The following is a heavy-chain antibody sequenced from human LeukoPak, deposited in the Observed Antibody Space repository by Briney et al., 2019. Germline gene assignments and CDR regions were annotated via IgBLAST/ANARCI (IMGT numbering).Heavy chain of an antibody. J-gene: IGHJ3*02. D-gene: IGHD2-21*02. CDR2: IHYSGRT. CDR3: ARLLDKDSGCDPDTFDM. Sequence: SETLSLTCSVSGGFISRHFWSWIRQPPGKGLDWIAFIHYSGRTKYNPSLQSRVTISIDTSENNFSLKLTSVNVANTGVYYSARLLDKDSGCDPDTFDMWDQGTVVSVSS. V-gene: IGHV4-59*11. CDR1: GGFISRHF.